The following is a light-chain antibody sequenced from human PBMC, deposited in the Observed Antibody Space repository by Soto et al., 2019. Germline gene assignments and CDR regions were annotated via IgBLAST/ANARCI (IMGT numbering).Light chain of an antibody. CDR3: QQCGTSPCT. J-gene: IGKJ2*02. CDR1: QSVSSNY. CDR2: DTS. V-gene: IGKV3-20*01. Sequence: EIVLTQSPGTLSLSPGDRATLSCRASQSVSSNYLAWYQQKPGQAPRLLIYDTSNRATGIPDRFSGSGSGTDFTLTISRLEPEYFAVYYCQQCGTSPCTFGQGTNLEIK.